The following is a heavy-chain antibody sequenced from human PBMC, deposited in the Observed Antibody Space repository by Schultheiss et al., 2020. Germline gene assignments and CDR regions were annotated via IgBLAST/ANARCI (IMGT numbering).Heavy chain of an antibody. CDR3: TTIQYYYDRETDY. Sequence: GESLKISCAASGFTFSNAWMNWVRQAPGKGLEWVGRIKSKTDGGTTDYTAPVKGRFTISRDDSKNTLYLQMNSLKTEDTAVYYCTTIQYYYDRETDYWGQGTLVTVSS. D-gene: IGHD3-22*01. CDR2: IKSKTDGGTT. CDR1: GFTFSNAW. J-gene: IGHJ4*02. V-gene: IGHV3-15*07.